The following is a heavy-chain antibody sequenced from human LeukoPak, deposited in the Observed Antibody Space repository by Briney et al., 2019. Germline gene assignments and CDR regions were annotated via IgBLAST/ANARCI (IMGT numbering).Heavy chain of an antibody. Sequence: GGSLRLSCAASGFTFSSYAMSWVRQAPGKGLEWVSAISGSGGSTYYADAVKGRFTISRDNSKNTLYLQMNSLRAEDTAVYYCATLTSTVYNFDYWGQGTLVTVSS. D-gene: IGHD1-14*01. CDR1: GFTFSSYA. CDR2: ISGSGGST. V-gene: IGHV3-23*01. CDR3: ATLTSTVYNFDY. J-gene: IGHJ4*02.